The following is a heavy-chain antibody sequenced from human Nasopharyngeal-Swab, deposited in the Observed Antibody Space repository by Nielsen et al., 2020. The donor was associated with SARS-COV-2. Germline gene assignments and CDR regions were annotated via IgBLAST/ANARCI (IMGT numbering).Heavy chain of an antibody. CDR3: ARTYYYDSSGYYAFDI. D-gene: IGHD3-22*01. J-gene: IGHJ3*02. CDR1: GGTFSSYA. Sequence: SSVKVSCKASGGTFSSYAISWVRQAPRQGLEWMGGIIPILGIANYAQKFQGRVTITADKSTSTAYMELSSLRSQDTAVYYCARTYYYDSSGYYAFDIWGQGTMVTVSS. V-gene: IGHV1-69*10. CDR2: IIPILGIA.